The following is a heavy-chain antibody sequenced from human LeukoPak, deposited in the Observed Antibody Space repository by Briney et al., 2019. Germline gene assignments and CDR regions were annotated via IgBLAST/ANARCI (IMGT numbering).Heavy chain of an antibody. D-gene: IGHD3-3*01. J-gene: IGHJ4*02. CDR1: GGTFSSYA. CDR2: IIPIFGTA. Sequence: ASVKVSCKASGGTFSSYAISWVRQAPGQGLEWMGGIIPIFGTANYAQKFQGRVTITADESTSTAYMELSSLRSEDTAVYYCARRITIFGVARDYWGQGTLVTVSS. V-gene: IGHV1-69*13. CDR3: ARRITIFGVARDY.